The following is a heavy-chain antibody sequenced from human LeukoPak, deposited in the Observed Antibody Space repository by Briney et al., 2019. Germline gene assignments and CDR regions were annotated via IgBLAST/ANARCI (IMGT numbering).Heavy chain of an antibody. CDR1: GGSINSGSYF. CDR3: ARIKGLHSSPTHYYYMDV. J-gene: IGHJ6*03. CDR2: IYTSGRT. V-gene: IGHV4-61*02. Sequence: SQTLSLTCTVSGGSINSGSYFWSWIRQPAGKGLEWIGRIYTSGRTNYNPSLKSRVTISVDTSKNQFSLKLSSVTVADTAVYYCARIKGLHSSPTHYYYMDVWGKGTTVTVSS. D-gene: IGHD6-13*01.